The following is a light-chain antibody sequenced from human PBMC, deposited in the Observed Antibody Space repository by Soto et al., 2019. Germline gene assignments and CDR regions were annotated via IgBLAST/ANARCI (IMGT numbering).Light chain of an antibody. Sequence: DIQMTQSPSTLSASVGDRVTITCRASQSISSWLAWYQKKPGKAPKLLIYKASSLESGVPSRFSGRGSGTEFTLTISSLQPDDFATYYCHQYNSYSPYTFGQGTKLEIK. V-gene: IGKV1-5*03. J-gene: IGKJ2*01. CDR3: HQYNSYSPYT. CDR1: QSISSW. CDR2: KAS.